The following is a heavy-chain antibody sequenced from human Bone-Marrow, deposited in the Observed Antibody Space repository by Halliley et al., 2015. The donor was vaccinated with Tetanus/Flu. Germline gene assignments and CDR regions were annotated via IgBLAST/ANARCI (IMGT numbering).Heavy chain of an antibody. CDR2: ISYDGSDI. CDR1: GFTFNGYG. J-gene: IGHJ5*02. D-gene: IGHD3-9*01. CDR3: ARGHFGWLQLPGGSFDL. V-gene: IGHV3-30*03. Sequence: SLRLSCAASGFTFNGYGMHWVRQAPGKGLEWVSVISYDGSDIYYADSVKGRFTISRDDSKNPLDLQMNRLRAEDTAVYYCARGHFGWLQLPGGSFDLWGQGTLVTVSS.